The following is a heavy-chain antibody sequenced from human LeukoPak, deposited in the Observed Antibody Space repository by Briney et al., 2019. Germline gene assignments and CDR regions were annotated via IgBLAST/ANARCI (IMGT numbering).Heavy chain of an antibody. D-gene: IGHD6-19*01. Sequence: GGSLRLSCTASGFNFGDYAMSWVRQAPGKGLEWASFIRYDGSNKYYADSVKGRFTISRDTSKNTLYLQMSSLRAEDTAVYYCAKHVSSGWSNFDYWGQGTLVTVSS. CDR3: AKHVSSGWSNFDY. CDR1: GFNFGDYA. J-gene: IGHJ4*02. V-gene: IGHV3-30*02. CDR2: IRYDGSNK.